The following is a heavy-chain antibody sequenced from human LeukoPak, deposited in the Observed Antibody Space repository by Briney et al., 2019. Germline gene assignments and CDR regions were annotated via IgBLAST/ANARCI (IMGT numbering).Heavy chain of an antibody. CDR3: ARGLHDFWSGYYSY. D-gene: IGHD3-3*01. CDR2: ISYDGSNK. J-gene: IGHJ4*02. Sequence: PGGSLRLSCAASGFTFSSYAMHWVRQAPGKGLEWVAVISYDGSNKYYADSVKGRFTISRDNSKNTLYLQMNSLRAEDTAVYYCARGLHDFWSGYYSYWGQGTLVTVSS. CDR1: GFTFSSYA. V-gene: IGHV3-30-3*01.